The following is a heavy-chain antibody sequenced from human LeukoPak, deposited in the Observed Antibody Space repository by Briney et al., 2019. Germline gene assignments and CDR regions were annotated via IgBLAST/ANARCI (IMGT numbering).Heavy chain of an antibody. Sequence: PSETLSLTCSVSGVSMSSYYWSWLRQPAGKGLEWIGRIYTTGNTNYNPSLKSRVTISVDTSKNQFSLKLDSVTAADTAVYYCARGIGTINFDYWGQGVLVTVSS. D-gene: IGHD1-7*01. J-gene: IGHJ4*02. V-gene: IGHV4-4*07. CDR3: ARGIGTINFDY. CDR1: GVSMSSYY. CDR2: IYTTGNT.